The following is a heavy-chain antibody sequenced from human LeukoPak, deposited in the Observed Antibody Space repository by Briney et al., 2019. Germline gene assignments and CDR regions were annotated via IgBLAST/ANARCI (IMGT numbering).Heavy chain of an antibody. CDR1: GYTFTSYG. V-gene: IGHV1-18*01. CDR2: ISAYNGNT. D-gene: IGHD3-22*01. Sequence: ASVKVSCKASGYTFTSYGISWVRQAPGQGLEWMGWISAYNGNTNYAQKFQGRVTMTRDTSISTAYMELSRLRSDDTAVYYCARSDYYDSSGYGYWGQGTLVTVSS. CDR3: ARSDYYDSSGYGY. J-gene: IGHJ4*02.